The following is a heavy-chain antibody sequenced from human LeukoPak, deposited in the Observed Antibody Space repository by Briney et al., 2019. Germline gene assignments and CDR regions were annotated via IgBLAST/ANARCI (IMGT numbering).Heavy chain of an antibody. V-gene: IGHV3-53*01. CDR3: AREDGHYYYMDV. Sequence: GGSLRLSCAASGFTVSSNYMSWVRQAPGKGLEWVSVIYSGGSAYYADSVKGRFTISRDNSKNTLYLQMNSLRAEDTAVYYCAREDGHYYYMDVWGKGTTVTVSS. CDR2: IYSGGSA. J-gene: IGHJ6*03. CDR1: GFTVSSNY.